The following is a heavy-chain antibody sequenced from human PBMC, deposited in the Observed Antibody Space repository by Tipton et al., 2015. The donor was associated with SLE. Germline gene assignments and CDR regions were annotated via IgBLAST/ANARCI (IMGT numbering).Heavy chain of an antibody. CDR1: GGSISSGGYY. CDR2: IYYSGST. J-gene: IGHJ4*02. CDR3: ARGEKEFGEYYFDY. V-gene: IGHV4-31*03. D-gene: IGHD3-10*01. Sequence: TLSLTCTVSGGSISSGGYYWSWIRQHPGKGLEWIGYIYYSGSTYYNPSLKSRVTISVDTSKNQFPLKLSSVTAADTAVYYCARGEKEFGEYYFDYWGQGTLVTVSS.